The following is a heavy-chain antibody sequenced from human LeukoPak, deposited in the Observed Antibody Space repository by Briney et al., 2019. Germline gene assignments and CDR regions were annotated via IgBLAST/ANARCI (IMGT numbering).Heavy chain of an antibody. CDR1: GFTFSSYS. D-gene: IGHD1-26*01. V-gene: IGHV3-21*01. CDR2: ISSSSSYI. J-gene: IGHJ4*02. Sequence: GGSLRLSCAASGFTFSSYSMTWVRQAPGKGLEWVSSISSSSSYIYYADSVKGRFTISRDNAKNSLYLQMNSLRAEDTAVYYCARVAGTFLVGATDYWGQGTLVTVSS. CDR3: ARVAGTFLVGATDY.